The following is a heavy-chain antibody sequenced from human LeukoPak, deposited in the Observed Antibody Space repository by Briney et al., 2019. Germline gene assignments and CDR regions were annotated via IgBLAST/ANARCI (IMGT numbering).Heavy chain of an antibody. CDR2: INAGNGNT. J-gene: IGHJ4*02. Sequence: ASVKVSCKASGYTFTRYAMHWVRQAPGQRLEWMGWINAGNGNTKYSQKFQGRVTITRDTSASTAYMELSSLRSEDTAVYYCASSPRGYDILTGETEIWGQRTLVTVSS. V-gene: IGHV1-3*01. D-gene: IGHD3-9*01. CDR3: ASSPRGYDILTGETEI. CDR1: GYTFTRYA.